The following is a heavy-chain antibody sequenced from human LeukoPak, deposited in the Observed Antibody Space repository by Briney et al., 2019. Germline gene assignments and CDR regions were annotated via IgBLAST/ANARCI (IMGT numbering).Heavy chain of an antibody. Sequence: LETPCDTSTVPGGSIRGSTYCCGSASHHRGDWLGSHGSIYYSAITYYNPSLKSRVNISTHTTKNQFCRSLSSVTAADTAVYYCARRLQHTGGGGYYFDYWGQGALVTVSS. CDR2: IYYSAIT. D-gene: IGHD2-8*02. CDR3: ARRLQHTGGGGYYFDY. CDR1: GGSIRGSTYC. J-gene: IGHJ4*02. V-gene: IGHV4-39*01.